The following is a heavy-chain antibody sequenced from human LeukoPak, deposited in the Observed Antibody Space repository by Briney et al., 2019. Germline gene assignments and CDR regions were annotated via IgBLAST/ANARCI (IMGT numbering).Heavy chain of an antibody. CDR3: AAYDYVWGSYRSFDY. D-gene: IGHD3-16*02. Sequence: GASVKVSCKASGYTFTGYYMHWVRQAPGQGLEWMGRINPNSGGTNYAQKFQGRVTMTRDTSISTAYMELSKLRSDDTAVYYCAAYDYVWGSYRSFDYWGQGTLVTVSS. V-gene: IGHV1-2*06. CDR2: INPNSGGT. CDR1: GYTFTGYY. J-gene: IGHJ4*02.